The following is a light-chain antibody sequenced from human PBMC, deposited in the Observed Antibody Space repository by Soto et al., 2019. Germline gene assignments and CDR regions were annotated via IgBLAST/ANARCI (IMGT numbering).Light chain of an antibody. J-gene: IGLJ1*01. V-gene: IGLV2-14*01. CDR2: EVS. CDR3: SSYTSSTFYV. CDR1: SSDVGGYNY. Sequence: QSALTQPASVSGSPGQSITISCTGTSSDVGGYNYVSWYQQHPGKAPKLMIYEVSNRPSGVSNRSSGSKSGNTASLTISGLQAEDEAAYYCSSYTSSTFYVFGNGTKATVL.